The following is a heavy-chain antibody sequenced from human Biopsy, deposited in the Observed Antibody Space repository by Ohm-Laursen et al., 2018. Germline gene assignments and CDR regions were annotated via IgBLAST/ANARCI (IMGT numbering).Heavy chain of an antibody. CDR3: ATDGAGSYNEN. J-gene: IGHJ4*02. CDR1: GFTFSSYR. D-gene: IGHD3-10*01. CDR2: ISSSSSTI. V-gene: IGHV3-48*01. Sequence: SLRLSCSASGFTFSSYRMNWVRQAPGKGLEWVSYISSSSSTIYYADSVKGRFTISRDNAKNSLYLEMNNLTVEDTAVYYCATDGAGSYNENWGQGTLVSVSS.